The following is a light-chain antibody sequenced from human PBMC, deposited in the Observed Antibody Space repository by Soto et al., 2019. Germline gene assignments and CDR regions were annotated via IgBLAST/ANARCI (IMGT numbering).Light chain of an antibody. Sequence: QSVLTQPPSVSAAPGQKVTISCCGNSSNIGGNSVSWYLQLPGTAPKLLIYDDNKRPSGIPDRFSGSKSGTSATLGITGFQTGDEADYYCGSWDSSLSAYVFGTGTKVTVL. CDR1: SSNIGGNS. CDR3: GSWDSSLSAYV. J-gene: IGLJ1*01. CDR2: DDN. V-gene: IGLV1-51*01.